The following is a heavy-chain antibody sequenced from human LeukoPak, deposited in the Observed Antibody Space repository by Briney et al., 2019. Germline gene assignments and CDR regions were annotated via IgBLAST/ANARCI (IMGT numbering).Heavy chain of an antibody. D-gene: IGHD1-14*01. Sequence: ASVKVSCTASGYTFTIYAMDWVRQATGQGLEWMGWMNPNSGSTGYAQKFQGRVTITRNTSISTAYMELSSLRSEDTAVYYCARVVGMDLDYWGQGTLVTVSS. CDR2: MNPNSGST. V-gene: IGHV1-8*03. CDR1: GYTFTIYA. J-gene: IGHJ4*02. CDR3: ARVVGMDLDY.